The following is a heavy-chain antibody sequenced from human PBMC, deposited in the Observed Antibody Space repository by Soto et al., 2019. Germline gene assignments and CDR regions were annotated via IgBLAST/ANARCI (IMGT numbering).Heavy chain of an antibody. J-gene: IGHJ5*02. D-gene: IGHD5-18*01. Sequence: QVQLQESGPGLVKPSQTLSLTCTVSGGSISSGGYYWSWIRQHPGKGLEWIGYIYYSGSTYYNPSLKSRVTISVNTSKNQFSLKLSSVTAADTAVYYCARAAHSYGLNWFDPWGQGTLVTVSS. CDR2: IYYSGST. CDR3: ARAAHSYGLNWFDP. CDR1: GGSISSGGYY. V-gene: IGHV4-31*03.